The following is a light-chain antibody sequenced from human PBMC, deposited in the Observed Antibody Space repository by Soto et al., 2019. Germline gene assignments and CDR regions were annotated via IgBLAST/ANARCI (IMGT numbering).Light chain of an antibody. CDR3: QQYNNWPPEYT. Sequence: EIVMTQSPATLSVSPGERATLSCRASQSVSSNLAWYQQKPGQAPRLLIYGASTSATGIRARFSGSGYGTEFTLTISSLQSEDFEVYYCQQYNNWPPEYTFGQGTKLEIK. CDR2: GAS. CDR1: QSVSSN. J-gene: IGKJ2*01. V-gene: IGKV3-15*01.